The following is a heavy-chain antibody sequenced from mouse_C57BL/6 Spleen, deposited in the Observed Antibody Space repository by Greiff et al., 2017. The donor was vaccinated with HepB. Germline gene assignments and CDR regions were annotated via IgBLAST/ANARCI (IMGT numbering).Heavy chain of an antibody. D-gene: IGHD1-1*01. CDR2: ISSGSSTI. V-gene: IGHV5-17*01. CDR1: GFTFSDYG. J-gene: IGHJ2*01. CDR3: ARNLITTVVAHFDY. Sequence: EVHLVESGGGLVKPGGSLKLSCAASGFTFSDYGMHWVRQAPEKGLEWVAYISSGSSTIYYADTVKGRFTISRDNAKNTLFLQMTSLRSEDTAMYYCARNLITTVVAHFDYWGQGTTLTVSS.